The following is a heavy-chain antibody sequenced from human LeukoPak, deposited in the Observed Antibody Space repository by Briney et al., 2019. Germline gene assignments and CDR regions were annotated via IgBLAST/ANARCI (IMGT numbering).Heavy chain of an antibody. V-gene: IGHV3-30*02. J-gene: IGHJ6*03. CDR2: IRNDGSTK. CDR1: GFAFSTYD. CDR3: ARLRNGYYYYMDV. D-gene: IGHD2-8*01. Sequence: GGSLRLSCAASGFAFSTYDMHWVRQTPGKGLEWVTFIRNDGSTKYYADSVKGRFTISRDNSKNTLYLQMNSLRPEDTAVYYCARLRNGYYYYMDVWGKGTTVTVSS.